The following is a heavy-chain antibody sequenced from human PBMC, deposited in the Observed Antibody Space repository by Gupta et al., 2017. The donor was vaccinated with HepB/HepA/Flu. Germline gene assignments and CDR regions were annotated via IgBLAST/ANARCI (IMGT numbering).Heavy chain of an antibody. V-gene: IGHV3-23*01. D-gene: IGHD3/OR15-3a*01. J-gene: IGHJ4*02. CDR2: ITGSGANR. CDR3: VKDASYNFEA. CDR1: GFTFKDYT. Sequence: EVQLLESGGGLVQPGGSLRLSCAASGFTFKDYTMRWVRQAPGKGLEWVSSITGSGANRYYADSVKGRFTITRDNSKDTVYVKMNSLRAEDTAVYYCVKDASYNFEAWGQGTLVTVSS.